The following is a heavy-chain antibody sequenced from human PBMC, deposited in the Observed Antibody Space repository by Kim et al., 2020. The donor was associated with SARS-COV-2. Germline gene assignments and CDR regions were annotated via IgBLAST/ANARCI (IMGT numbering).Heavy chain of an antibody. D-gene: IGHD2-15*01. V-gene: IGHV1-8*01. CDR2: MNPNSGNT. CDR3: ARPIVVVIGGYYYYYGMDV. Sequence: ASVKVSCKASGYTFTSYDINWVRQATGQGLEWMGWMNPNSGNTGYAQKFQGRVTMTRNTSISTAYMELSSLRSEDTAVYYCARPIVVVIGGYYYYYGMDVWGQGTTVTVSS. CDR1: GYTFTSYD. J-gene: IGHJ6*02.